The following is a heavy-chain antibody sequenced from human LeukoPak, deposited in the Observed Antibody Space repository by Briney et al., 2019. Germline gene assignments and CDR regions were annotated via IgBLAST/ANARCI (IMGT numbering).Heavy chain of an antibody. V-gene: IGHV3-30*04. CDR3: ARVSRSGWFDY. Sequence: GGSLRLSCAASGFTFSSYAMHWVRQAPGRGLEWVAVISYDGSNKYYADSVKGRFTISRDNSKNTLYLQMNSLRAEDTAVYYCARVSRSGWFDYWGQGTLVTVSS. J-gene: IGHJ4*02. CDR2: ISYDGSNK. D-gene: IGHD6-19*01. CDR1: GFTFSSYA.